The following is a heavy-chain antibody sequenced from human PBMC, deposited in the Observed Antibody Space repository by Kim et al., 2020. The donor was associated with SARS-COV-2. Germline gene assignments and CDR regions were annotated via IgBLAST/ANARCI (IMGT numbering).Heavy chain of an antibody. CDR3: TTQGAEPVS. J-gene: IGHJ5*02. V-gene: IGHV3-15*01. Sequence: GGSLRLSCAASGLTFSDAWMSWVRQAPGKGLEWVGRVKSKTAGGTTEIAAPVKGRFTISRDDSKDTVYLQMNSLKTEDTAVYYCTTQGAEPVSWGRGTLVTVSS. CDR2: VKSKTAGGTT. CDR1: GLTFSDAW. D-gene: IGHD3-16*01.